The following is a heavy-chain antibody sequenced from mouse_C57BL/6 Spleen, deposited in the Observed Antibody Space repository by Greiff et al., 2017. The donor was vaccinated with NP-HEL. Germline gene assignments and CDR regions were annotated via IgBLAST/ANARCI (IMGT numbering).Heavy chain of an antibody. CDR2: IYPGDGDT. CDR3: VRSDYGSSAWFAY. V-gene: IGHV1-80*01. Sequence: QVQLQQSGAELVKPGASVKISCKASGYAFSSYWMNWVKQRPGKGLEWIGQIYPGDGDTNYNGKFKGKATLTADKSSSTAYMQLSSLTSEDSAVYFCVRSDYGSSAWFAYWGQGTLVTVSA. D-gene: IGHD1-1*01. CDR1: GYAFSSYW. J-gene: IGHJ3*01.